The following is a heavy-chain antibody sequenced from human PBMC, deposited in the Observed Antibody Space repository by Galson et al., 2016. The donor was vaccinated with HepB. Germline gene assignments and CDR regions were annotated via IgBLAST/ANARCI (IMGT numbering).Heavy chain of an antibody. D-gene: IGHD2-2*01. CDR2: INQDGSEK. CDR3: AREQVPTAWASYYYSYYYGFDV. V-gene: IGHV3-7*03. CDR1: GFTFNSYW. J-gene: IGHJ6*02. Sequence: SLRLSCAVSGFTFNSYWMSWVRQAPGKGLEWVANINQDGSEKYYVDFVKGRFTIYRDKAKNSLDLQMNSLRAEDTAVYYCAREQVPTAWASYYYSYYYGFDVLCQGTTVTVSS.